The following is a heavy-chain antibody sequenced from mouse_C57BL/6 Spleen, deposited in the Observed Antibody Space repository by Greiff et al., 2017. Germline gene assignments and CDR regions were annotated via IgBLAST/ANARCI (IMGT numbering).Heavy chain of an antibody. D-gene: IGHD2-4*01. CDR3: ARDRWYDYDWGLHFDY. CDR1: GFTFSSYA. J-gene: IGHJ2*01. CDR2: ISDGGSYT. Sequence: EVQRVESGGGLVKPGGSLKLSCAASGFTFSSYAMSWVRQTPEKRLEWVATISDGGSYTYYPDNVKGRFTISRDNAKNNLYLQMSHLKSEDTAMYYCARDRWYDYDWGLHFDYWGQGTTLTVSS. V-gene: IGHV5-4*01.